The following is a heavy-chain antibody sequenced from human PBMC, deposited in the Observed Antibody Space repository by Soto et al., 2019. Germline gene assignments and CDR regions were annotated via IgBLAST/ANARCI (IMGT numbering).Heavy chain of an antibody. CDR3: AKDGGDYGFFDY. CDR2: INGADKT. Sequence: GGSLRLSCAASGFTVNGNYMSWVRQAPGEGLEWVSTINGADKTYYADSVKGQFTISRDNSKNTLYLHLNSLRTEDTAVFYCAKDGGDYGFFDYWGQGTPVTVSS. D-gene: IGHD4-17*01. J-gene: IGHJ4*02. V-gene: IGHV3-53*01. CDR1: GFTVNGNY.